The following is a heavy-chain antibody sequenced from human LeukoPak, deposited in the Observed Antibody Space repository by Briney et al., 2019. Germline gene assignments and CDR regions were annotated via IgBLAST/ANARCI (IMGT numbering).Heavy chain of an antibody. CDR3: AKERGSALPFDY. D-gene: IGHD1-26*01. J-gene: IGHJ4*02. V-gene: IGHV3-23*01. Sequence: ADSVKGRFTISRDNSKNTLYLQMNSLRAEDTAMYYCAKERGSALPFDYWGQGTLVTVSS.